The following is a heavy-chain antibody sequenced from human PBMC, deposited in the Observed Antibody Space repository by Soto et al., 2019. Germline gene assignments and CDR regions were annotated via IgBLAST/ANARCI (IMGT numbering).Heavy chain of an antibody. CDR2: ISSSSSYI. V-gene: IGHV3-21*01. J-gene: IGHJ4*02. CDR3: ASFPFYGGGVQDY. D-gene: IGHD4-17*01. Sequence: GGSLRLSCAASGFTFSSYAMNWVRQAPGKGLEWVSSISSSSSYIYYADSVKGRFTISRDNAKNSLYLQMNSLRAEDTAVYYCASFPFYGGGVQDYWGQGTLVTVSS. CDR1: GFTFSSYA.